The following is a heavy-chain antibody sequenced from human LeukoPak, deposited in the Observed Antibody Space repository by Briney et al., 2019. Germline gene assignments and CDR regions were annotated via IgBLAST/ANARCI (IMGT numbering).Heavy chain of an antibody. D-gene: IGHD3-10*01. CDR1: GFTFSSYT. Sequence: GGSLRLSCAASGFTFSSYTMNWVRQAPGKGLEWVSSISTSSSYIYYADSVKGRFTISRDNAKNSLYLQMNSLRAEDTAVYYCASLLWFGELWGYWGQGTLVTVSS. CDR2: ISTSSSYI. CDR3: ASLLWFGELWGY. V-gene: IGHV3-21*01. J-gene: IGHJ4*02.